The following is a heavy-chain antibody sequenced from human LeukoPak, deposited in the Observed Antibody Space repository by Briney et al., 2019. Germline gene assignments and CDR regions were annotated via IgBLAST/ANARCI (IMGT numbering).Heavy chain of an antibody. V-gene: IGHV3-21*01. D-gene: IGHD4-11*01. CDR1: GFTFSTYR. J-gene: IGHJ4*02. CDR2: ISSSSSYI. CDR3: ARDGDYSNYAFDY. Sequence: GGSLRLSYAASGFTFSTYRMNWVCQAPGKGLEWVSSISSSSSYIYYADSVKGRFTISRDNAKNSLYLQMNSLRAEDTAVYYCARDGDYSNYAFDYWGQGTLVTVSS.